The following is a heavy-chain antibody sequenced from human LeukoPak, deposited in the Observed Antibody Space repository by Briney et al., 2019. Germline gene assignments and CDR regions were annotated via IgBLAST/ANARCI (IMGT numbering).Heavy chain of an antibody. V-gene: IGHV3-7*01. CDR1: GFPFNAYW. Sequence: PGGSLRLSCAASGFPFNAYWMTWVRQAPGKGLEWVANIRQDGDTKYYVDSVEGRFTISRDNAKNSLHLQMNSLRAEDTAVYYCAKGSSRPPNAFDIWGQGTLVTVSS. CDR2: IRQDGDTK. D-gene: IGHD6-6*01. CDR3: AKGSSRPPNAFDI. J-gene: IGHJ3*02.